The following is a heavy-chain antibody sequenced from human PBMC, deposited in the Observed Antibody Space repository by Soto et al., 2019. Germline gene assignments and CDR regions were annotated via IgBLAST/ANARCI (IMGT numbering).Heavy chain of an antibody. D-gene: IGHD1-1*01. J-gene: IGHJ6*02. CDR3: ARGNVDV. CDR1: AFTLSKFA. V-gene: IGHV3-30-3*01. CDR2: TSKDGINT. Sequence: QVQLVESGGGVVQPGRSLRLSCAASAFTLSKFAMHWVRQAPGKGLEWVAVTSKDGINTYYADSVKGRFTISRDNSKSTIYLQMNSLRPADTALYYCARGNVDVWGHGTTVTVSS.